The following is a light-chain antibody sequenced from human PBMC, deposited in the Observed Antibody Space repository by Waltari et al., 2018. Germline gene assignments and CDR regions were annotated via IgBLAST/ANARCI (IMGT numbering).Light chain of an antibody. V-gene: IGLV3-1*01. CDR1: KLGEKF. CDR3: QTWNRNTVV. Sequence: SYELIQPPSMSVSPGQTATITCSGDKLGEKFTNWYQQNAGRSPLLVICPGVEHFRRPSGIPARFSGAKSGDTCTLTMSGTQPMDEADYYCQTWNRNTVVFGGGTKLTV. J-gene: IGLJ2*01. CDR2: EHF.